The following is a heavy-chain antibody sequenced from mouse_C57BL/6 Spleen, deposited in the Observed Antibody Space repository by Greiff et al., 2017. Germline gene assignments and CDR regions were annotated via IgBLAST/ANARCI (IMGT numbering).Heavy chain of an antibody. CDR1: GYTFTSYG. J-gene: IGHJ2*01. CDR3: ARWGYPGHFDY. V-gene: IGHV1-81*01. Sequence: VKLQQSGAELARPGASVKLSCKASGYTFTSYGISWVKQRTGQGLEWIGEIYPRSGNTYYNEKFKGKATLTADKSSSTAYMELRSLTSEDSAVYFCARWGYPGHFDYWGQGTTLTVSS. CDR2: IYPRSGNT. D-gene: IGHD2-14*01.